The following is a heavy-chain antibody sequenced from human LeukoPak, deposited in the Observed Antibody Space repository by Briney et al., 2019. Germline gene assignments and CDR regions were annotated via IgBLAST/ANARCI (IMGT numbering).Heavy chain of an antibody. CDR1: GFTVSSNS. Sequence: PGGSLRLSCTVSGFTVSSNSWSWVRQAPGKGLGWVSFIYSGGNTHYSDSVKGRFTISRDNSKNTLYLQMNSLRSDDTAVYYCARASKYYDILTGYSPFDYWGQGTLVTVSS. J-gene: IGHJ4*02. D-gene: IGHD3-9*01. CDR2: IYSGGNT. CDR3: ARASKYYDILTGYSPFDY. V-gene: IGHV3-53*05.